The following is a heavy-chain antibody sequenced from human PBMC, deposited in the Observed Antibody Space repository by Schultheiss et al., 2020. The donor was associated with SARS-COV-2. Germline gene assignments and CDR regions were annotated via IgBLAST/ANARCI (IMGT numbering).Heavy chain of an antibody. V-gene: IGHV3-9*01. CDR2: ISWNSDSI. Sequence: GGSLRLSCAASGFTFSSYEMNWVRQAPGKGLEWVSGISWNSDSIGYADSVKGRFTISRDNAKNSLYLQMNSLRAEDTALYYCAADTYYYDSSEPPNWFDPWCQGSLVTFSS. J-gene: IGHJ5*02. CDR1: GFTFSSYE. D-gene: IGHD3-22*01. CDR3: AADTYYYDSSEPPNWFDP.